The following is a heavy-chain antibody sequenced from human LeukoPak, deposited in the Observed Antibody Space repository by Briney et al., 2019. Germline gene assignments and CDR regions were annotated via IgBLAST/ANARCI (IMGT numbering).Heavy chain of an antibody. V-gene: IGHV4-34*01. CDR1: GGSFSGYY. CDR3: ARAPQWLVPDY. J-gene: IGHJ4*02. D-gene: IGHD6-19*01. CDR2: INHSGST. Sequence: SETLSLTCAVYGGSFSGYYWSWIRPPPGKGLEWIGEINHSGSTNYNPSLKSRVTISVDTSKNQFSLKLSSVTAADTAVYYCARAPQWLVPDYWGQGTLVTVSS.